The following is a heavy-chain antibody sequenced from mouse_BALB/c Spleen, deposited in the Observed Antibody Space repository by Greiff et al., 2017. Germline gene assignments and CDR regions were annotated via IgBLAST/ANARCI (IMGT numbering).Heavy chain of an antibody. CDR2: ISTYYGNT. D-gene: IGHD1-2*01. V-gene: IGHV1-67*01. CDR1: SYTFTDYA. J-gene: IGHJ1*01. Sequence: QVQLQQSGPELVRPGVSVKISCKGSSYTFTDYAMHWVKQSHAKSLEWIGVISTYYGNTNYNQKFKGKATMTVDKSSSTAYMELARLTSEDSAVYYCARGGTATDFDVWGAGTTVTVSS. CDR3: ARGGTATDFDV.